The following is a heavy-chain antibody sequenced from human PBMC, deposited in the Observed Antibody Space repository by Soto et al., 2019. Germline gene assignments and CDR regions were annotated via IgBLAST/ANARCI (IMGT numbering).Heavy chain of an antibody. CDR1: GFTFSNYA. CDR2: ITNTGGDT. CDR3: AKTSGESYPGSRLFDY. Sequence: GGSLRLSCAASGFTFSNYAMTWVRQAPGKGLEWVSVITNTGGDTLYADSVKGRFTISRDNSKNTLYLQVNSLRAEDAAVYYCAKTSGESYPGSRLFDYWGQGTRVTVSS. D-gene: IGHD3-10*01. J-gene: IGHJ4*02. V-gene: IGHV3-23*01.